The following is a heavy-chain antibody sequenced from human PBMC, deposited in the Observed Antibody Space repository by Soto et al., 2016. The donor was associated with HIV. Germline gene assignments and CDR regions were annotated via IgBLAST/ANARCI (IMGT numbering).Heavy chain of an antibody. CDR1: GFPFDDYS. J-gene: IGHJ3*02. V-gene: IGHV3-21*01. Sequence: EVQLVESGGGLVKPGGSLRLTCEASGFPFDDYSMNWVRQAPGKGLQWASYISSTSTYIYYADSLEGRFTVSRDNAKNSLFLQMDSLRVEDTAVYYCATLYYGSGVVVFDIWGQGTTVTVSS. CDR3: ATLYYGSGVVVFDI. D-gene: IGHD3-10*01. CDR2: ISSTSTYI.